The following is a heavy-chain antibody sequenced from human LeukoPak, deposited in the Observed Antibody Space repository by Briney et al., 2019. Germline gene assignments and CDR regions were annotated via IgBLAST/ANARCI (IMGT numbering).Heavy chain of an antibody. D-gene: IGHD3-10*01. J-gene: IGHJ4*02. CDR3: AREGYYGSGSPPSLYFDY. CDR2: TSSDLNVK. Sequence: GRSLRLSCAASGFTFRNYVIHWVRQAPGKGLEWVAVTSSDLNVKLYAGSVKGRFTISRDNSRSTLYLQMNSLRSEDTAIYYCAREGYYGSGSPPSLYFDYWGQGTLVTVSS. V-gene: IGHV3-30-3*01. CDR1: GFTFRNYV.